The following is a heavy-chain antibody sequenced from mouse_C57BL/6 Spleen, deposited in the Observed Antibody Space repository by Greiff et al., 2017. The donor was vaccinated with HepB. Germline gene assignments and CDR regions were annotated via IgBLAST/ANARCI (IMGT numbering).Heavy chain of an antibody. CDR3: ADGNYGFAY. CDR1: GYTFTDYY. J-gene: IGHJ3*01. Sequence: EVQLQQSGPELVKPGASVKISCKASGYTFTDYYMNWVKQSHGKSLEWIGDINPNNGGTSYNQKFKGKATLTVDKSSSTAYMELRSLTSEDSAVYYCADGNYGFAYWGQGTLVTVSA. D-gene: IGHD2-1*01. CDR2: INPNNGGT. V-gene: IGHV1-26*01.